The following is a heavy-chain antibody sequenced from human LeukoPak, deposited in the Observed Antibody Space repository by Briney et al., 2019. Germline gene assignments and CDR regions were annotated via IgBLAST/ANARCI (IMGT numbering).Heavy chain of an antibody. D-gene: IGHD2-8*01. V-gene: IGHV3-7*01. CDR3: ARLKDDVTKFDY. Sequence: GGSLRLSCAGSGFIFSRYWMAWVRQAPGKGLEWVASINQDISRIHYVDSVKGRFTISRDNAKNSLFLQMNSLRVEDTAVYFCARLKDDVTKFDYWGQGTLVTVSS. CDR2: INQDISRI. CDR1: GFIFSRYW. J-gene: IGHJ4*02.